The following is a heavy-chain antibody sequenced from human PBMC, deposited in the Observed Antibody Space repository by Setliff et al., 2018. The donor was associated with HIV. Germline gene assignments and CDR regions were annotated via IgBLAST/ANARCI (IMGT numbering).Heavy chain of an antibody. J-gene: IGHJ5*02. CDR2: IYASGST. D-gene: IGHD6-13*01. CDR1: GGSISSHC. CDR3: ARDFKRYNSPCRFDP. V-gene: IGHV4-4*08. Sequence: SETLSLTCTVSGGSISSHCWSWIRQSPGKALEWIGYIYASGSTNYNPSLKSRVTISVDKSQNQFSLKLSSVTAADTAVYYCARDFKRYNSPCRFDPWGQGTPVTVSS.